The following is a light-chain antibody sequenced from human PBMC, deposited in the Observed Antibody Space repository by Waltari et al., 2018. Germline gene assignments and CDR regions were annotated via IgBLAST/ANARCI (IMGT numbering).Light chain of an antibody. CDR1: SGAIASNY. Sequence: FMLTQPHSVSESPGKTVTISCTRSSGAIASNYVQWYQQRPGTSPIALIYENNKRPPRVPDRFSGSIDSSSNSASLTISGLKTEDEADYYCQSYDSTNHGVFGGGTKLTVL. J-gene: IGLJ2*01. CDR3: QSYDSTNHGV. V-gene: IGLV6-57*01. CDR2: ENN.